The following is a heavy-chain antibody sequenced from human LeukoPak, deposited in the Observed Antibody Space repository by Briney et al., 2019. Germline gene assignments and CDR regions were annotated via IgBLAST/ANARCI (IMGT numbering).Heavy chain of an antibody. CDR3: ARGPYSYDSSGCFDY. Sequence: SETLSLTCTVSGDSISSGNYYWSWIRQSAGKGLEWIGRIYTSGSTNYNPSLRSRVTISVDTSKNQFSLKLSSVTAADTAVYYCARGPYSYDSSGCFDYWGQGTLVTVSS. J-gene: IGHJ4*02. CDR1: GDSISSGNYY. CDR2: IYTSGST. D-gene: IGHD3-22*01. V-gene: IGHV4-61*02.